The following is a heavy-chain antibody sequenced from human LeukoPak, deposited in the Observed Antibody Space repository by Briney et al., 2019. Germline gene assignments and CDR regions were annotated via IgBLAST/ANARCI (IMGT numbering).Heavy chain of an antibody. D-gene: IGHD2-2*02. CDR3: ARGDIVVVPAAISNDY. Sequence: VASVKVSCKASGYTFTGYYMHWVRQAPGQGLEWMGWINPNSGGTNYAQKFQGRVTMTRDTSISTAYMELSRLRSDDTAVYYCARGDIVVVPAAISNDYWGQGTLVTVSS. J-gene: IGHJ4*02. V-gene: IGHV1-2*02. CDR2: INPNSGGT. CDR1: GYTFTGYY.